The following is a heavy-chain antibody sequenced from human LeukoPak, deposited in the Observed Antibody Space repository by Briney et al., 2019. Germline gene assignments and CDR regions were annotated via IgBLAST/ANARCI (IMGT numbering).Heavy chain of an antibody. V-gene: IGHV1-69*13. CDR3: ARGVAEPTIFGRDWIEERNFDY. D-gene: IGHD3-3*01. CDR2: IIPIFGTA. J-gene: IGHJ4*02. CDR1: GGTFSSYA. Sequence: SVKASCKASGGTFSSYAISWVRQAPGQGLEWMGGIIPIFGTANYAQKFQGRVTITADESTSTAYMELSSLRSEDTAVYYCARGVAEPTIFGRDWIEERNFDYWGQGTLVTVSS.